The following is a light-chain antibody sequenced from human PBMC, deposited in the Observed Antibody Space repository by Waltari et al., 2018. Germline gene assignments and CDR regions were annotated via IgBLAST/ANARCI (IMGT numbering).Light chain of an antibody. CDR3: QQSHITPHT. Sequence: DIQMTQSPSSLSASVGDRVTITCRTSQTISGYLNWYQQKPGKAPNILVFTASNLHGGVPSRFSGDVYGTHFTLTISNLQPEDFATYYCQQSHITPHTFGQGTKLEVK. CDR2: TAS. V-gene: IGKV1-39*01. J-gene: IGKJ2*01. CDR1: QTISGY.